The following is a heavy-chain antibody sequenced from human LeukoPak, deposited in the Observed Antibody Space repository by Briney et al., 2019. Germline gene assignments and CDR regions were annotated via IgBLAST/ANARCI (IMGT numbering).Heavy chain of an antibody. CDR2: IYYSGST. Sequence: SETLCLTCTVSGGSISSYYWSWIRQPPGKGLEGMGYIYYSGSTNYNPSLKSRVTISVDTSKHQFSLKLSSVAAAHTAVYYCARSAEYSSSWYDGLDWFDPWGQGTLVTVSS. D-gene: IGHD6-13*01. CDR3: ARSAEYSSSWYDGLDWFDP. CDR1: GGSISSYY. V-gene: IGHV4-59*08. J-gene: IGHJ5*02.